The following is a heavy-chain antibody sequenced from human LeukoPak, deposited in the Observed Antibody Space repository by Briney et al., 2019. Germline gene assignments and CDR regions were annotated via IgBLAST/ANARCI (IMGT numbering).Heavy chain of an antibody. J-gene: IGHJ4*02. CDR2: IYWADDK. D-gene: IGHD3-10*01. Sequence: SGPTLVKPTQTLTLTCTFSGFSLSTSGVGVGWIRQPPGKALEWLALIYWADDKRYSPSLKSRLPITKDTSKNQVVLTMTNMDPVDTATYYCAHTGMYYYGSGSYYKDFDYWGQGTLVTVSS. V-gene: IGHV2-5*02. CDR1: GFSLSTSGVG. CDR3: AHTGMYYYGSGSYYKDFDY.